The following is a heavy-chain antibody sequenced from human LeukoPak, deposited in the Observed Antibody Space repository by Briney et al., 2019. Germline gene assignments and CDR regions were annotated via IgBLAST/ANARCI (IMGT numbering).Heavy chain of an antibody. J-gene: IGHJ4*02. V-gene: IGHV3-7*01. CDR2: IKQEGSEI. CDR1: AFTFSRFW. D-gene: IGHD5-24*01. CDR3: AKAATITACNFDY. Sequence: GGSLRLSCAASAFTFSRFWMSWVRQAPGKGLEWVANIKQEGSEIHYVDSVKGRFTISRYNAKNSVYLQMNSLRAEDTAIYYCAKAATITACNFDYWRQGSLVTVSS.